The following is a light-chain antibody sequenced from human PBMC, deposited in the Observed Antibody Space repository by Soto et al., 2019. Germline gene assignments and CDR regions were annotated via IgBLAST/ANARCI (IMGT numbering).Light chain of an antibody. CDR1: SGHSDYA. CDR2: LNSDGSH. J-gene: IGLJ3*02. V-gene: IGLV4-69*01. Sequence: QLVLTQSPSASASLGASVKLTCTLSSGHSDYAIAWHQQQPEKGPRYLMKLNSDGSHSKGDGIPDRFSGSSSGAERYLTISSLQSEDEADYHCQTWGAGMVFCGGTKLTVL. CDR3: QTWGAGMV.